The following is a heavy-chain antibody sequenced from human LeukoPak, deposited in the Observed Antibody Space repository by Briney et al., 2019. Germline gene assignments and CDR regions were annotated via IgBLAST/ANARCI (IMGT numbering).Heavy chain of an antibody. D-gene: IGHD3-22*01. CDR1: GYTFTGYY. J-gene: IGHJ6*03. CDR2: INPNSGGT. V-gene: IGHV1-2*02. Sequence: GASVKVSCKASGYTFTGYYMHWVRQAPGQGLEWMGWINPNSGGTNYAQKFQGRVTMTRDTSISTAYMELSRLRSDDTAVYYCAREMNYYDSTVYYLIYMDVWGKGTTVTVSS. CDR3: AREMNYYDSTVYYLIYMDV.